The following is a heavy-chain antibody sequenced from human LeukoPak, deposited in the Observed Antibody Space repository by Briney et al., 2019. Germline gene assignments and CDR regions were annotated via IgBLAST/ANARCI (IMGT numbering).Heavy chain of an antibody. J-gene: IGHJ3*02. CDR3: ARDSADTAMVTRDNAFDI. CDR2: ISSSSGYI. Sequence: GGSLRLSCAASGFTFSSYSMNWVRQAPGMGLEWVSSISSSSGYIYYADSVKGRFTTSRDNAKNSLYLQMNSLRAEDTAVYYCARDSADTAMVTRDNAFDIWGQGTMVTVSS. CDR1: GFTFSSYS. V-gene: IGHV3-21*01. D-gene: IGHD5-18*01.